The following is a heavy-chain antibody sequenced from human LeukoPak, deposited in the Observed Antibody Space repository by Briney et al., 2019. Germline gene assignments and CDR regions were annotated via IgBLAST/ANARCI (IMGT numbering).Heavy chain of an antibody. D-gene: IGHD2-2*01. Sequence: ASVKVSCKASGYTFTCYYMHRVRQAPGQGLEWMGGINPNSGGTNYAQKFQGRVTMTRATSISTAYMELSRLRSDDTAVYYCARHPGGCSSTSCYDYFFDYWGQGTLVTVSS. CDR2: INPNSGGT. CDR1: GYTFTCYY. J-gene: IGHJ4*02. CDR3: ARHPGGCSSTSCYDYFFDY. V-gene: IGHV1-2*02.